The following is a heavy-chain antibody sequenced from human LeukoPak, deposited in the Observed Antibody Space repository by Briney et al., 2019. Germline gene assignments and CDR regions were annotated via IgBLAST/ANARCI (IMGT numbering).Heavy chain of an antibody. CDR3: APTSLLY. CDR1: GFTFSSYG. V-gene: IGHV3-30*03. J-gene: IGHJ4*02. Sequence: PGGSLRLCCAASGFTFSSYGMHWVRQAPGKGLEWVAVISYDGSNKYYADSVKGRFTISRDNSKNTLYLQMNSLRAEDTAVYYCAPTSLLYWGQGTLVTVSS. CDR2: ISYDGSNK.